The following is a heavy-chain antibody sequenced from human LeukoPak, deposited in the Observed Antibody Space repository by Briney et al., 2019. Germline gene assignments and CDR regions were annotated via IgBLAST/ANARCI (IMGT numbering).Heavy chain of an antibody. CDR3: ARFPSARRKYYFDY. CDR2: ISAYNGNT. D-gene: IGHD6-6*01. Sequence: ASVKVSCKASGYTFISYGISWVRQAPGQGLEWMGWISAYNGNTNYAQKLQGRVTMTTDTSTSTAYMELRSLRSDDTAVYYCARFPSARRKYYFDYWGQGTLVTVSS. V-gene: IGHV1-18*01. CDR1: GYTFISYG. J-gene: IGHJ4*02.